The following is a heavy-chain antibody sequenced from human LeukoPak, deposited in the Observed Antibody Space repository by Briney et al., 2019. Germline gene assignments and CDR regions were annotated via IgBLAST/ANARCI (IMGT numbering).Heavy chain of an antibody. J-gene: IGHJ4*02. D-gene: IGHD3-22*01. V-gene: IGHV4-4*07. CDR2: IYTSGST. CDR3: ARELYYYDSSCYYPDY. CDR1: GGSISSYY. Sequence: SETLSLTCTVSGGSISSYYWSWIRQPAGKGLEWIGRIYTSGSTNYNPSLKSRVTMSVDTSKNQFSLKLSSVTAADTAVYYCARELYYYDSSCYYPDYWGQGTLVTVSS.